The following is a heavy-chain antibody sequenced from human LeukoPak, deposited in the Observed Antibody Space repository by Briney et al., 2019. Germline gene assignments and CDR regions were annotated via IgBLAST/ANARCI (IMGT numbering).Heavy chain of an antibody. CDR3: AKGQSQSFDQ. J-gene: IGHJ4*02. V-gene: IGHV3-23*01. Sequence: PGGSLRFSCAASGFTFRSYAMSWVRQAPGKGLEWVSGISGNGGSTYYADSVKGRFTISRDNSKNTLYLQMNSLRAEDTAVYYCAKGQSQSFDQWGQGTLVTVSS. CDR1: GFTFRSYA. CDR2: ISGNGGST.